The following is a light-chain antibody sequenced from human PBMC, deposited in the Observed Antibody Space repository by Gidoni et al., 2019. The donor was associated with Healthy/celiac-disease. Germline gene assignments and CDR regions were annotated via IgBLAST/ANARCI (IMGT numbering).Light chain of an antibody. J-gene: IGLJ2*01. CDR2: SNN. V-gene: IGLV1-44*01. CDR3: ATWDDSLNGVV. Sequence: QSVLTPPPSPSGPPGQRVTISCSGSSSNIGRNTVNWYQQLPGTAPKLLIYSNNQRPSGVPERFSGSKSGTSASLAISGLQPEDEADYYCATWDDSLNGVVFGGGTKLTVL. CDR1: SSNIGRNT.